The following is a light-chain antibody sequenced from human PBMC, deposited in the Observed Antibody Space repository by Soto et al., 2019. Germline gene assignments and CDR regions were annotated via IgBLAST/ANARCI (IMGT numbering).Light chain of an antibody. V-gene: IGLV2-11*01. CDR1: SSDVGGYSS. CDR2: DVS. Sequence: QSVLTQPASVSGSPGQSVTISCTGTSSDVGGYSSVSWYQQHPGKAPKLMIYDVSKRPSGVPDRFSGSKSGNTASLAISGLQAEDEADYYCCSYAGSYTYVFGTGTKVPVL. CDR3: CSYAGSYTYV. J-gene: IGLJ1*01.